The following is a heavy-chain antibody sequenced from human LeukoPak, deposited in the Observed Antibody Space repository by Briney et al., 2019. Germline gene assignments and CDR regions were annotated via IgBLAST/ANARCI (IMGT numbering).Heavy chain of an antibody. Sequence: SETLSLTCAVYGGSFSGYYWSWIRQPPGKGLEWIGEINHSGSTNYNPSLKSRVTISVDTSKNQFSLRLNSVTAADTAVYYCARRRIVGGALSSFDYWGQGTLVTVSS. J-gene: IGHJ4*02. CDR2: INHSGST. CDR3: ARRRIVGGALSSFDY. D-gene: IGHD1-26*01. CDR1: GGSFSGYY. V-gene: IGHV4-34*01.